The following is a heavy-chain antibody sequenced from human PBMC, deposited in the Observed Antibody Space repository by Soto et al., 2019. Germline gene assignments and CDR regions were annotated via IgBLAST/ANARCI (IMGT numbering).Heavy chain of an antibody. CDR3: ARSAAAGYGMDV. D-gene: IGHD6-13*01. V-gene: IGHV4-31*03. CDR1: GGSISSGGYY. CDR2: IYYSGST. Sequence: SETLSLTCTVSGGSISSGGYYWSWIRQHPGKGLEWMGYIYYSGSTCYNPSLKSRVTISVDTSKNQFSLKLSSVTAADTAVYYCARSAAAGYGMDVWGQGTTVTVSS. J-gene: IGHJ6*02.